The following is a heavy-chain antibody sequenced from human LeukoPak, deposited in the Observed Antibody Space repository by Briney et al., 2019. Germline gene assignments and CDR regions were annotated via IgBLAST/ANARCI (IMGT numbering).Heavy chain of an antibody. D-gene: IGHD6-19*01. CDR2: IWNDGRNK. J-gene: IGHJ6*02. V-gene: IGHV3-33*01. Sequence: QPGGSLRLSCAASGFTLSRYGMHWVRQAPGKGLEWVAFIWNDGRNKYYADPVKGRFTISRDNSKNTLYLKMNSLRAGDTAVYHWARDAWGAVAATLVVWGQGTTVTVSS. CDR3: ARDAWGAVAATLVV. CDR1: GFTLSRYG.